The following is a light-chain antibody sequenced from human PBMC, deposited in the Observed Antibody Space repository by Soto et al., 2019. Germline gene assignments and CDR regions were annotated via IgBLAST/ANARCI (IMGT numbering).Light chain of an antibody. Sequence: EIVMTQSPATLSVSPGERATLSCRASQSVSSNLAWYQQKPGQAPRLLIYGASTRATGIPARFSGSGSGTEFTLTISSLQSEDFAVYYCQQYNNWPLTFGGVTKVELK. CDR3: QQYNNWPLT. J-gene: IGKJ4*01. CDR1: QSVSSN. CDR2: GAS. V-gene: IGKV3-15*01.